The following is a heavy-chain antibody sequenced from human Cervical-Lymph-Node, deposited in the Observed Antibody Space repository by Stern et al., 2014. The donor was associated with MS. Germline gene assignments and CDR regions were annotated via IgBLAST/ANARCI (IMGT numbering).Heavy chain of an antibody. V-gene: IGHV3-30*18. CDR1: GFTFSTHG. CDR3: AKSAMALMVFAPDS. CDR2: ISYDVTNK. D-gene: IGHD2-8*01. J-gene: IGHJ4*02. Sequence: QVQLVQSGGGVVQPGRSLTLSCAASGFTFSTHGMHWVRQAPGKGLEWAALISYDVTNKYYPDSVKGRFTISRDNSKSTLYLQMNSLRPEDTALYYCAKSAMALMVFAPDSWGQGTLVTVSS.